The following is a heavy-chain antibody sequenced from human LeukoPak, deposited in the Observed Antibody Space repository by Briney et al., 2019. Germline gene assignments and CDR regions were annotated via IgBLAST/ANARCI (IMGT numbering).Heavy chain of an antibody. CDR2: INHSGST. J-gene: IGHJ4*02. CDR3: ARGSSPYYGSGSYYVDY. CDR1: GGSISSYY. Sequence: SETLSLTCTVSGGSISSYYWSWIRQPPGKGLEWIGEINHSGSTNYNPSLKSRVTISVDTSKNQFSLKLSSVTAADTAVYYCARGSSPYYGSGSYYVDYWGQGTLVTVSS. V-gene: IGHV4-34*01. D-gene: IGHD3-10*01.